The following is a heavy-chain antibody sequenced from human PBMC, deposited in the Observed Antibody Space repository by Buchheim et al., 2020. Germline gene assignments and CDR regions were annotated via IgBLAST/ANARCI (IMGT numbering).Heavy chain of an antibody. D-gene: IGHD1-1*01. Sequence: EVQLVESGGGLVLPGGSLRLSCAVAGFTFSSFEMNWVRQAPGKGLEWVSYISSSGSTKYYADSVKGRFIIFRDNAENSMYLQMNSLRVEDTAAYYCASLKGRTGTGYGMDVWGQGTT. J-gene: IGHJ6*02. CDR3: ASLKGRTGTGYGMDV. V-gene: IGHV3-48*03. CDR1: GFTFSSFE. CDR2: ISSSGSTK.